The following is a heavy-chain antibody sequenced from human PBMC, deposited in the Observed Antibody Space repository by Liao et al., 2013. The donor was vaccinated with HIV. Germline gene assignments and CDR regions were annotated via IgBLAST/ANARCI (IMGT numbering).Heavy chain of an antibody. J-gene: IGHJ4*02. V-gene: IGHV4-34*01. D-gene: IGHD5-24*01. CDR1: GASFSHYY. CDR2: INHSGTA. CDR3: ARITVGRWLTLRRETLGAY. Sequence: QVQLQQWGAGLLKPSETLSLTCAVSGASFSHYYWSWIRQPPGKGLEWIAEINHSGTATYHPSLESRVTISVDTSRNQFSLKLASVTAADTAVYYCARITVGRWLTLRRETLGAYWGPGVLVTVSS.